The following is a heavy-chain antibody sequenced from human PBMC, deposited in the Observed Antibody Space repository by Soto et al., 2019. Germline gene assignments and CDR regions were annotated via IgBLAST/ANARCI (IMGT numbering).Heavy chain of an antibody. J-gene: IGHJ3*02. V-gene: IGHV1-8*01. D-gene: IGHD3-10*01. CDR2: MNPNSGNT. CDR3: ATRGAVRGITDDDAFDI. CDR1: GYTFTSYD. Sequence: QVQLVQSGAEVKKPGASVKVSCKASGYTFTSYDINWVRQATGQGLEWMGWMNPNSGNTGYAQKFQGRVTMTRNTSISTAYMELSSLSSEDTAVYYCATRGAVRGITDDDAFDIWGQGTMVTVSS.